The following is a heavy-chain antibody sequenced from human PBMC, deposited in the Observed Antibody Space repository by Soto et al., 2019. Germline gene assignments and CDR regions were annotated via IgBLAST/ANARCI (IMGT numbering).Heavy chain of an antibody. Sequence: PGGSLRLSCAASGFTFSIYGMNWVRQAPGKRLEWVSSISTSGSYMYYADSVKGRFTISRDNSKNTLYLQMNSLRAEDTAVYYCARHGYSYGGGYFDYWGQGTLVTVSS. CDR3: ARHGYSYGGGYFDY. D-gene: IGHD5-18*01. CDR2: ISTSGSYM. V-gene: IGHV3-21*01. CDR1: GFTFSIYG. J-gene: IGHJ4*02.